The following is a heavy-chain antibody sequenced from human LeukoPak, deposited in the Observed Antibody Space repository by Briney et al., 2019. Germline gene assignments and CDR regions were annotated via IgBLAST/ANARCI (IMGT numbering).Heavy chain of an antibody. D-gene: IGHD6-19*01. CDR2: IKSKTDGGTT. CDR3: TTEGSSAWYDY. CDR1: GFTVSSNY. J-gene: IGHJ4*02. Sequence: GGSLRLSCAASGFTVSSNYMSWVRQAPGKGLEWVGRIKSKTDGGTTEYGAPVKGRFTISRDDSKNTLYVQMNRLKTEDTAVYYCTTEGSSAWYDYWGQGTLVTVSS. V-gene: IGHV3-15*01.